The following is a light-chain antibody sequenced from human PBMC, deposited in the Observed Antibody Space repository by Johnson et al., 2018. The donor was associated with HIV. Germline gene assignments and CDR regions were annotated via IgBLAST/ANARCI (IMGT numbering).Light chain of an antibody. J-gene: IGLJ1*01. Sequence: QSVLTQPPSVSAAPGQKVTISCSGTSSNIGNHYVSWYQLLPGTAPKLLIYDNNKRPSGIPDRFSGSKSGTSATLGITGLQTGDEADYYCGTWDSSLSRYVFDTGTKVTVL. V-gene: IGLV1-51*01. CDR3: GTWDSSLSRYV. CDR1: SSNIGNHY. CDR2: DNN.